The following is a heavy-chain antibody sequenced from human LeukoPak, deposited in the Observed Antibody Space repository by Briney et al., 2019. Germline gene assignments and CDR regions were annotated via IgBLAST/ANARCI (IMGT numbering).Heavy chain of an antibody. CDR1: GGSISSYY. D-gene: IGHD1-26*01. Sequence: PSETLSLTCTVSGGSISSYYWSWIRQPAGKGLEWIGRIYTSGSTNYNPSLKSRVTMSVDTSKNQFSLKLSSVTAADTGVYYCASTYSGSYYYYFDYWGQGTLVTVSS. CDR3: ASTYSGSYYYYFDY. J-gene: IGHJ4*02. V-gene: IGHV4-4*07. CDR2: IYTSGST.